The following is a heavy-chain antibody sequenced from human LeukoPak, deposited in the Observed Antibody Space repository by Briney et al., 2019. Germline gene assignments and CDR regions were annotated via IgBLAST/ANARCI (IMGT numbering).Heavy chain of an antibody. CDR1: GGSISSGDYY. CDR3: ARDNRGDYLDY. Sequence: PSETLSLTCTVSGGSISSGDYYWSWIRQPPGKGLEWIGYIYYSGSTYYNPSLKSRVTISVDTSKNQFSLKLSSVTAADTAVYYCARDNRGDYLDYWGQGTLVTVSS. J-gene: IGHJ4*02. D-gene: IGHD1-14*01. V-gene: IGHV4-30-4*08. CDR2: IYYSGST.